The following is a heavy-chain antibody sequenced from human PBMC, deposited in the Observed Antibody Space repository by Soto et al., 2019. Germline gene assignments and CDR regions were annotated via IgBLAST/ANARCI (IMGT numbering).Heavy chain of an antibody. CDR1: GGSFSGYY. D-gene: IGHD3-3*01. CDR3: ARCLSLWSGYRKLDY. CDR2: INHSGST. J-gene: IGHJ4*02. Sequence: PSETLSLTCAVYGGSFSGYYWSWIRQPPGKGLEWIGEINHSGSTNYNPSLKSRVTISVDTSKNQFSLKLSSVTAADTAVYYCARCLSLWSGYRKLDYWGQGTLVTVSS. V-gene: IGHV4-34*01.